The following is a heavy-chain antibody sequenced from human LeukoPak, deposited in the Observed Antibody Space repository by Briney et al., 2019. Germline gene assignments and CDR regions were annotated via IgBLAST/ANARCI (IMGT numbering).Heavy chain of an antibody. V-gene: IGHV4-59*01. J-gene: IGHJ6*02. D-gene: IGHD2-2*01. CDR1: GGSISSYY. Sequence: SETLSLTCTVSGGSISSYYWSWIRQPPGKGLEWIGYIYYSGSTNYNPSLKSRVTISVDPSKNQFSLKLSSVTAADTAVYYCARVRTVPEGTLQLYGMDVWGQGTTVTVSS. CDR2: IYYSGST. CDR3: ARVRTVPEGTLQLYGMDV.